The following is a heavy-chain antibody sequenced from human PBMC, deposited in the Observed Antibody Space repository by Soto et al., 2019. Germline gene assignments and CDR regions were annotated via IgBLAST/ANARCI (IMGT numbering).Heavy chain of an antibody. Sequence: QVQLQQWGAGLLKPSETLSLTCAVYGGSFSGYYWSWIRQPPGKGLEWIGEINHSGSTNYNPSLKGRVTISVDTSKTQFALKLSSVTAADTAVYYCAREYGGNSGPFDYWGQGTLVTVSS. V-gene: IGHV4-34*01. J-gene: IGHJ4*02. CDR3: AREYGGNSGPFDY. D-gene: IGHD2-21*02. CDR1: GGSFSGYY. CDR2: INHSGST.